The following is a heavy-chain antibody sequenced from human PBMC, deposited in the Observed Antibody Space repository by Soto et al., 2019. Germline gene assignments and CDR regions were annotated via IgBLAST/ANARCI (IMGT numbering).Heavy chain of an antibody. CDR1: GYTFTRYG. Sequence: VSCKASGYTFTRYGISWVRQAPGQGLEWMGWISGYNGDTNYAQKFQDRVSMTIDTSTGTAYMELRSLTSDDTAIYYCAKNGQPPYYYYGMDVWGQGTTVTVSS. CDR2: ISGYNGDT. V-gene: IGHV1-18*01. J-gene: IGHJ6*02. D-gene: IGHD2-8*01. CDR3: AKNGQPPYYYYGMDV.